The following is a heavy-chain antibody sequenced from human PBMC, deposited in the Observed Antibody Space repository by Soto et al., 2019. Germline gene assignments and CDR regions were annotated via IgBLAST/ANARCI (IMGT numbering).Heavy chain of an antibody. V-gene: IGHV4-31*03. J-gene: IGHJ5*02. CDR1: GYFITAGGYY. CDR3: ARMYSSGSGWFHP. D-gene: IGHD6-19*01. CDR2: LYSSGSI. Sequence: SETLSLTCFVSGYFITAGGYYWSWIRHHPGKGLEWIGSLYSSGSIIYNPSLRSRVSISGDTSSNQFSMSLTSVTAADTARYYCARMYSSGSGWFHPWGQGTLVTVS.